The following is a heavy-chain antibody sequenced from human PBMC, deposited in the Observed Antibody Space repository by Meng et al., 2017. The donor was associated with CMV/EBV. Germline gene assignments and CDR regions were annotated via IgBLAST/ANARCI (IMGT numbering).Heavy chain of an antibody. CDR2: INSDGSIR. Sequence: GGSLRLSCAASGFTFSSYWLYWFRQAPGKGLVWVSRINSDGSIRTYADSVKGRFTISRDTAKNTLYLQMNSLRVEDTAVYYCERDRIFDVWGQGTTVTVSS. J-gene: IGHJ6*02. D-gene: IGHD2/OR15-2a*01. CDR1: GFTFSSYW. V-gene: IGHV3-74*03. CDR3: ERDRIFDV.